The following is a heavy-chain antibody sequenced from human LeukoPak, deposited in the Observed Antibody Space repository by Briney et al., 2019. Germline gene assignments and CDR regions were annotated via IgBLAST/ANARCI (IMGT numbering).Heavy chain of an antibody. Sequence: GGSLRLSCAASGFTFSSYAMSWVRQAPGKGLEWVSAISGSGGSTYYADSVKGRFTISGDNSRTTVYLQMNSLRAEDTALYYCAKERHFGGNSPFDYWGQGTLVTVSS. CDR3: AKERHFGGNSPFDY. J-gene: IGHJ4*02. D-gene: IGHD4-23*01. CDR2: ISGSGGST. V-gene: IGHV3-23*01. CDR1: GFTFSSYA.